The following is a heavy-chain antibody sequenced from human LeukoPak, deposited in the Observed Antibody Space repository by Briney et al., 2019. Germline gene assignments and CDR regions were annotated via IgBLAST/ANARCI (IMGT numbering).Heavy chain of an antibody. CDR2: INPNSGGT. D-gene: IGHD2-15*01. Sequence: ASVKVSCKASGGTFSSYAISWVRQAPGQGLEWMGRINPNSGGTNYAQKFQGRVTMTRDTSISTAYMELSRLRSDDTAVYYCARTSLYCSGGSCPSYFDYWGQGTLVTVSS. V-gene: IGHV1-2*06. CDR3: ARTSLYCSGGSCPSYFDY. CDR1: GGTFSSYA. J-gene: IGHJ4*02.